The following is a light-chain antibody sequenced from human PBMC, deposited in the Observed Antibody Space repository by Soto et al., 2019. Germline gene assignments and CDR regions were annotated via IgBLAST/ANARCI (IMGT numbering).Light chain of an antibody. V-gene: IGKV3-20*01. CDR3: QQYGSSQT. Sequence: EIVLTQSPGTLSLSPGERATLSCRASQSVSSSYLAWYQQKPAQAPRLLIYGASDRATGIPDRFSGSGSGTDFTLTISRLEPEDFAVYYCQQYGSSQTFGQGTKVEIK. CDR2: GAS. CDR1: QSVSSSY. J-gene: IGKJ1*01.